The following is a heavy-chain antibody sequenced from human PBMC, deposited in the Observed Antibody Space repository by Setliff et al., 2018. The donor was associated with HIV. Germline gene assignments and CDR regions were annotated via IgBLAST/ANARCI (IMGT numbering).Heavy chain of an antibody. CDR2: IYPSDSDT. CDR1: GYSFTGYW. D-gene: IGHD6-13*01. J-gene: IGHJ4*02. V-gene: IGHV5-51*01. Sequence: GESLKISCKGSGYSFTGYWIGWVRQMPGKGLEWMGIIYPSDSDTRYSPSFQGQVSFSVDKSITTAYLQWSSLKASDTAVYYCVRVAGFSSSWFGYWGQGTLVTVSS. CDR3: VRVAGFSSSWFGY.